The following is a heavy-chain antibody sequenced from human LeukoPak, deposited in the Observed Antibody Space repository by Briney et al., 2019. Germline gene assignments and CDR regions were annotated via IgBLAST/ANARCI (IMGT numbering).Heavy chain of an antibody. D-gene: IGHD3-22*01. Sequence: ASVKVSCKVSGYTLTELSMHWVRQAPGKGLEWMGGFDPEDGETIYAQKFQGRVTRTEDTSTDTAYIELSSLRSEDTAVYYCATRGNHYYDSSGYYYGDYWGQGTLVTVSS. J-gene: IGHJ4*02. CDR1: GYTLTELS. V-gene: IGHV1-24*01. CDR2: FDPEDGET. CDR3: ATRGNHYYDSSGYYYGDY.